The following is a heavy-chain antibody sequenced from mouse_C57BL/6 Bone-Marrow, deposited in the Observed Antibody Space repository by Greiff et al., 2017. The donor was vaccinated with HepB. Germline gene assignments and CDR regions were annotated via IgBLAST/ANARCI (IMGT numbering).Heavy chain of an antibody. CDR2: IDPENGDT. D-gene: IGHD2-5*01. V-gene: IGHV14-4*01. J-gene: IGHJ3*01. CDR3: TKGAYYSNYGFAY. CDR1: GFNIKDDY. Sequence: EVQLQQSGAALVRPGASVKLSCTASGFNIKDDYMHWVKQRPEQGLEWIGWIDPENGDTEYASKFQGKATITADTSSNTAYLQLSSLTSEDTAVYYCTKGAYYSNYGFAYWGQGTLVTVSA.